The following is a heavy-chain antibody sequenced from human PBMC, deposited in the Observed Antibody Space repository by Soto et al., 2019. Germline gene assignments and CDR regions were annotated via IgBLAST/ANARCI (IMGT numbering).Heavy chain of an antibody. CDR1: GYTFTSYD. V-gene: IGHV1-8*01. J-gene: IGHJ3*02. D-gene: IGHD3-10*01. Sequence: QVQLVQSGAEVKKPGASVKVSCKASGYTFTSYDINWVRQATGQGLEWMGWMNPNSGNTGYAQKFQGRVTMTRNTSISTAYMELSSLRSEDTAVYYCARGRKRGLWFVASTDAFDIWGQGTMVTVSS. CDR3: ARGRKRGLWFVASTDAFDI. CDR2: MNPNSGNT.